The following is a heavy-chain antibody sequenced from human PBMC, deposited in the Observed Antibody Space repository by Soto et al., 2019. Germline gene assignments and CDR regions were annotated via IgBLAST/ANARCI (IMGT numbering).Heavy chain of an antibody. CDR2: INNNNSDI. V-gene: IGHV3-21*05. D-gene: IGHD1-1*01. CDR1: GFTFSSYS. J-gene: IGHJ4*02. CDR3: AAWSRSHWFDY. Sequence: GGALRLSCAASGFTFSSYSMNWVRQVPGKGLEWVSYINNNNSDIYYADSVKGRFTISRDNAKNTLYLQMNRLRVDDTAVYYCAAWSRSHWFDYWGQGTLVTVSS.